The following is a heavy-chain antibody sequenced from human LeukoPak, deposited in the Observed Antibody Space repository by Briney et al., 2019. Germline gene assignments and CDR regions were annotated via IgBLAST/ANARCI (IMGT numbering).Heavy chain of an antibody. CDR2: INHSGST. D-gene: IGHD3-10*01. V-gene: IGHV4-34*01. CDR3: ARGGVLLWFRELFDY. J-gene: IGHJ4*02. Sequence: SETLSLTCAVYGGSFSGYYWSWIRQPPGKGLEWIGEINHSGSTNHNPSLKSRVTISVDTSKNQFSLKLSSVTAADTAVYYCARGGVLLWFRELFDYWGQGTLVTVSS. CDR1: GGSFSGYY.